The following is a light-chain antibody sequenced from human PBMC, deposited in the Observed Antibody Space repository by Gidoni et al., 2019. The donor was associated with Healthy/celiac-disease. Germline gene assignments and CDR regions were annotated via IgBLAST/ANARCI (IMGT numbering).Light chain of an antibody. CDR2: KAS. CDR1: QSISSW. Sequence: DIQMTQSPSTLSASVGDRVTITCRASQSISSWLAWYQQKPGKAPKLLIYKASSLESGVPSRFSGSDSETEFTLNISSLQPDDFATYYCQQYNSLWTFXQXTKVEIK. V-gene: IGKV1-5*03. J-gene: IGKJ1*01. CDR3: QQYNSLWT.